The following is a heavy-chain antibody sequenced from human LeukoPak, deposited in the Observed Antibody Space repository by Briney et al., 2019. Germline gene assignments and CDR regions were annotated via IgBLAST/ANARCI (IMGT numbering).Heavy chain of an antibody. CDR3: ARVRGSYYMDV. J-gene: IGHJ6*03. V-gene: IGHV3-48*01. CDR1: GSTFSTYS. CDR2: ITSSTSNI. Sequence: GGSLRLSCAASGSTFSTYSMNWVRQAPGKGLEWVSYITSSTSNIYYADSVRGRFTISRDNAKNSLYLQMNSLRAEDTGVYYCARVRGSYYMDVWGKGTTVTVSS.